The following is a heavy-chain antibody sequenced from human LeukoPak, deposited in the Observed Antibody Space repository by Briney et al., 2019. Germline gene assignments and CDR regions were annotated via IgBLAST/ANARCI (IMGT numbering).Heavy chain of an antibody. V-gene: IGHV3-23*01. J-gene: IGHJ6*02. D-gene: IGHD6-13*01. Sequence: GGSLRLSCVASGVTLSNYAMIWVRQTPGKGLEWVSAIGGRDSGTYYTDSVKGRFTISRDNSKNTLYLQMNSPRAEDTAVYYCAAGYYYYGTDFWGQGTTVTVSS. CDR1: GVTLSNYA. CDR2: IGGRDSGT. CDR3: AAGYYYYGTDF.